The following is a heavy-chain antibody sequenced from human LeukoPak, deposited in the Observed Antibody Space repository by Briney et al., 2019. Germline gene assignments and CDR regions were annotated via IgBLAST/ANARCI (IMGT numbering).Heavy chain of an antibody. J-gene: IGHJ1*01. Sequence: GGSLRLSCAASGFTFSSYGMSWVRQAPGKGLEWVSTISGSGGRTYYPDSVKGRFTISRDNSKNTLYLQMNSLRAEDTAVYYCAKGNKGGMIVPGERPKYFQHWGQGTLVTVSS. CDR2: ISGSGGRT. CDR1: GFTFSSYG. D-gene: IGHD3-10*01. V-gene: IGHV3-23*01. CDR3: AKGNKGGMIVPGERPKYFQH.